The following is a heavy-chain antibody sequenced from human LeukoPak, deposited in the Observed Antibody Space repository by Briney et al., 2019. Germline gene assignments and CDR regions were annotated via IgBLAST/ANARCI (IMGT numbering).Heavy chain of an antibody. Sequence: GGSLRLSCAASGFPFSSYSMNWVRQAPGKGLEWVSYITSSSSTIYYADSVKGRFTISRDNARDSLYLQMNSLRAEDTALYYCAKDERLVAGTFNYFDYWGQGTLVTVSS. V-gene: IGHV3-48*04. J-gene: IGHJ4*02. CDR3: AKDERLVAGTFNYFDY. D-gene: IGHD6-19*01. CDR2: ITSSSSTI. CDR1: GFPFSSYS.